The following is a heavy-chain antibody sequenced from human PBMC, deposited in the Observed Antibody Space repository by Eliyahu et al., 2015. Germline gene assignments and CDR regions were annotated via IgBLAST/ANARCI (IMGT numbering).Heavy chain of an antibody. J-gene: IGHJ3*01. V-gene: IGHV4-34*01. CDR3: ARSLWPRF. Sequence: QVQLXQWGAGLXKPSXTLSLTCAVYGWSFSGYYWXWXRQPPGKGLEWIGEINHSGSTNYNPSLKSRVTISVDTSKNQFSLKLSSVTAADTAVYYCARSLWPRFWGQGTMVTVSS. CDR1: GWSFSGYY. CDR2: INHSGST.